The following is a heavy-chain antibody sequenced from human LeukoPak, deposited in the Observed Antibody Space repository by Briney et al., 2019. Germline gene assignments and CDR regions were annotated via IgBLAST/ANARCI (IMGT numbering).Heavy chain of an antibody. CDR2: INSDGSWT. D-gene: IGHD6-19*01. CDR3: VKNNGWFHLAQ. CDR1: GNYW. V-gene: IGHV3-74*01. Sequence: QFGGSLRLSCAASGNYWMHWVRQAPGKGLVWVSHINSDGSWTSYADSVKGRFTISKDNAKNTVYLQMNSLRVEDTAVYYCVKNNGWFHLAQWGQGTLVTVSS. J-gene: IGHJ4*02.